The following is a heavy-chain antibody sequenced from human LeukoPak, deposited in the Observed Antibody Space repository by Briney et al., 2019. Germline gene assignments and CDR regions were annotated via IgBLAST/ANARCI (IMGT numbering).Heavy chain of an antibody. J-gene: IGHJ4*02. CDR3: ARGHYERSGYYLGY. V-gene: IGHV1-46*01. CDR2: INPSGGST. CDR1: VYTFTMHY. Sequence: ASVNLSCKSSVYTFTMHYMHWARHAPGQGLEWMGIINPSGGSTSYAQNLQGRVTITRDTSTSTVYMELSSLRSEDTAVYYCARGHYERSGYYLGYWGQGTLATVSS. D-gene: IGHD3-22*01.